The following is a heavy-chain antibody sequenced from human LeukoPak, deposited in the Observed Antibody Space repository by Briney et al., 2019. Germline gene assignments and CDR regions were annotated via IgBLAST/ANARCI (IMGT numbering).Heavy chain of an antibody. V-gene: IGHV1-2*02. CDR3: AKYYYDSYEGYYFDY. CDR2: INPNSGGT. Sequence: EASVKVSFKASGYTFTGSYMHWVRQPPGQGLEWMGWINPNSGGTNYAQKFQGRVTMTRDTSISTAYMELSRLKSDDTAFYYCAKYYYDSYEGYYFDYWGEGALVTVSS. CDR1: GYTFTGSY. D-gene: IGHD3-22*01. J-gene: IGHJ4*02.